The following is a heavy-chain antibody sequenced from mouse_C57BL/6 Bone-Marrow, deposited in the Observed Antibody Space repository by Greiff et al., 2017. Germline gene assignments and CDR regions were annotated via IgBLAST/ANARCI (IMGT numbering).Heavy chain of an antibody. CDR3: ARDYGSSYWYVDV. CDR1: GYTFTSYD. CDR2: IYPRDGST. J-gene: IGHJ1*03. V-gene: IGHV1-85*01. D-gene: IGHD1-1*01. Sequence: VKLMESGPELVKPGASVKLSCKASGYTFTSYDINWVKQRPGQGLEWIGWIYPRDGSTKYNEKFKGKATLTVYTSSSTAYMELHSLASEDSAVYFCARDYGSSYWYVDVWGTGTTVTVSS.